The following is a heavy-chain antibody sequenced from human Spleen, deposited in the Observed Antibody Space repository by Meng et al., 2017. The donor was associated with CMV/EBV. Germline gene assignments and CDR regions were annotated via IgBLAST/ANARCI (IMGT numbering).Heavy chain of an antibody. D-gene: IGHD3-3*01. Sequence: YYWSWIRQPPGKGLEWIGYIYYSGSTYYNPSLKSRVTISVDTSKNQFSLKLSSVTAADTAVYYCARAQGEMVTSYDFWSGYYIYFDYWGQGTLVTVSS. CDR1: YY. J-gene: IGHJ4*02. CDR3: ARAQGEMVTSYDFWSGYYIYFDY. CDR2: IYYSGST. V-gene: IGHV4-30-4*08.